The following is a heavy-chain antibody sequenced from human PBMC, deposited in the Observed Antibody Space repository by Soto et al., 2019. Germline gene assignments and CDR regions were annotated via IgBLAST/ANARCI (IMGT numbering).Heavy chain of an antibody. CDR1: GFTFSSYA. J-gene: IGHJ4*02. Sequence: QVQLVESGGGVVQPGRSLRLSCAASGFTFSSYAMHWVRQAPGKGLEWVAVISYDGSNKYYADSVKGRFTISRDNSKNSLYLQMNSLRAEDTAVYYCARDVNYYGSWTLDYWGQGTLVTVS. V-gene: IGHV3-30-3*01. CDR3: ARDVNYYGSWTLDY. CDR2: ISYDGSNK. D-gene: IGHD3-10*01.